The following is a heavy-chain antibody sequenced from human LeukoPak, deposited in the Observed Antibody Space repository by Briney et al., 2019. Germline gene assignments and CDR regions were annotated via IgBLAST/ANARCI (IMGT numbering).Heavy chain of an antibody. CDR3: AKGSDYNLYFDH. Sequence: GGSLRLSCAASGFTFSTYAMNWVRQAPGKGLEWVSTISGSSEGTYYADSVKGRFTISRDSSKDTVYLQMDSLRAEDTAVYYCAKGSDYNLYFDHWGQGALVTVS. V-gene: IGHV3-23*01. CDR1: GFTFSTYA. D-gene: IGHD1-26*01. J-gene: IGHJ5*02. CDR2: ISGSSEGT.